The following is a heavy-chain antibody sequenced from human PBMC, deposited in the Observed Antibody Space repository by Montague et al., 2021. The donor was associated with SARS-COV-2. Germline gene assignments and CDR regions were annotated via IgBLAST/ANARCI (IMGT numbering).Heavy chain of an antibody. Sequence: SETLSLTCSVSGGSITDRTYYWGCIRQSPGKGLEWIGAINYSGTTXYNPSLKSRVTISLGTAKNQLSPKMTSVTAADTAVYYCARHWGIAAAGNWGQGTLVTVSS. D-gene: IGHD6-13*01. CDR1: GGSITDRTYY. V-gene: IGHV4-39*01. CDR3: ARHWGIAAAGN. J-gene: IGHJ4*02. CDR2: INYSGTT.